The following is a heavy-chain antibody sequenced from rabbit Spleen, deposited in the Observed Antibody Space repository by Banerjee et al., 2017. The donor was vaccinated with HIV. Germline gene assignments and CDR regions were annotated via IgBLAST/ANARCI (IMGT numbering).Heavy chain of an antibody. D-gene: IGHD8-1*01. J-gene: IGHJ6*01. CDR2: IYDGSVEST. Sequence: QEQLVESGGGLFQPGGSLALTCKASGFSLNSDYVMCWVRQAPGKGLEWIGCIYDGSVESTYYASWAKGRFTISKTSSTTVTLQMTSLTAADTATYFCARDTGSSFSSYGMDLWGPGTLVTVS. V-gene: IGHV1S45*01. CDR3: ARDTGSSFSSYGMDL. CDR1: GFSLNSDYV.